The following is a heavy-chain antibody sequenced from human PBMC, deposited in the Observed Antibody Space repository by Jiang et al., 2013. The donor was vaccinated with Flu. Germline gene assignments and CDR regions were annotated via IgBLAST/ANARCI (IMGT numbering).Heavy chain of an antibody. D-gene: IGHD3-10*01. J-gene: IGHJ4*02. Sequence: KPSETLSLTCAVSGYSISSGYYWGWIRQPPGKGLEWIGSIYHSGSTYYNPSLKSRVTISVDTSKNQFSPKLSSVTAADTAVYYCASRSYGDFDYWGQGTLVTVSS. CDR3: ASRSYGDFDY. CDR1: GYSISSGYY. V-gene: IGHV4-38-2*01. CDR2: IYHSGST.